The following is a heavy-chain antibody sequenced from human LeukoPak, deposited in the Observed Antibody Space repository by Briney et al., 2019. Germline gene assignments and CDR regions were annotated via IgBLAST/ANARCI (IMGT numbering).Heavy chain of an antibody. V-gene: IGHV3-30*02. Sequence: GGSLRLSCAASGFTFSSYGMHWVRQAPGKGLEWVAFIRYDGSNKYYADSVKGRFTISRDNAKNSLYLQMNSLRAEDTAVYYCARLEMQYQLLNPTALDYWGQGTLVTVSS. J-gene: IGHJ4*02. CDR2: IRYDGSNK. D-gene: IGHD2-2*02. CDR3: ARLEMQYQLLNPTALDY. CDR1: GFTFSSYG.